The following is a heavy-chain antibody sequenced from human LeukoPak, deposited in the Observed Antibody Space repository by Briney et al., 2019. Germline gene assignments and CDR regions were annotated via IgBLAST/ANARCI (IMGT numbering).Heavy chain of an antibody. V-gene: IGHV3-11*06. Sequence: PGGSLRLSCAASGFTFSDYYMSWIRQVPGKGLEWVSYISSSTSYTNYADSVKGRFTISRDDAQNSLYLQMNSLRAEDTAVYYCSSYWDAFDIWGQGTMVTVSS. J-gene: IGHJ3*02. D-gene: IGHD3-22*01. CDR2: ISSSTSYT. CDR1: GFTFSDYY. CDR3: SSYWDAFDI.